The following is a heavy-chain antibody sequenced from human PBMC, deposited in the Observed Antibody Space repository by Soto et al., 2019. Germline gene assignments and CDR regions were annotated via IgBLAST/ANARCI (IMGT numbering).Heavy chain of an antibody. CDR2: ISYDGSSK. Sequence: QVQLVESGGGVVQPGRSLRLSCAASGFTFRTYAMHWVRQAPGKGLEWMAVISYDGSSKTYAASVQGRFTISRDNSENTLYLQMNSLRPEDTAVYYCARRKYYHGGDYFHLAFDMWGQGAMVTVSS. J-gene: IGHJ3*02. V-gene: IGHV3-30-3*01. D-gene: IGHD2-21*01. CDR1: GFTFRTYA. CDR3: ARRKYYHGGDYFHLAFDM.